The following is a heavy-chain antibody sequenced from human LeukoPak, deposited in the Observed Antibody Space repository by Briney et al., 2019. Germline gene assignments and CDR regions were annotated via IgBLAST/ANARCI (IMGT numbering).Heavy chain of an antibody. J-gene: IGHJ3*02. CDR2: ISGSGGST. D-gene: IGHD5-12*01. CDR1: GFTFSSYA. V-gene: IGHV3-23*01. Sequence: GGSLRLSCAASGFTFSSYAMSWVRQAPGKGLEWVSAISGSGGSTNYADSVKGRFTISRDNSKNTLYLQMNSLRAEDTAVYYCAKFRGIVATIGGGDAFDIWGQGTMVTVSS. CDR3: AKFRGIVATIGGGDAFDI.